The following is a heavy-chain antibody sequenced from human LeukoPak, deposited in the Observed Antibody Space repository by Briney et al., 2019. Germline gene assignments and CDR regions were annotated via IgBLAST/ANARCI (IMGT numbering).Heavy chain of an antibody. CDR2: ISSSSSYI. CDR1: GFAFSSHE. CDR3: ARVRDVGVRGVINAFDI. Sequence: SGGSLRLSCAASGFAFSSHEMNWVRQAPGKGLEWVSSISSSSSYIYYADSVKGRFTISRDNAENSLYLQMNSLRAEDTAVYYCARVRDVGVRGVINAFDIWGQGTMVTVSS. J-gene: IGHJ3*02. V-gene: IGHV3-21*01. D-gene: IGHD3-10*01.